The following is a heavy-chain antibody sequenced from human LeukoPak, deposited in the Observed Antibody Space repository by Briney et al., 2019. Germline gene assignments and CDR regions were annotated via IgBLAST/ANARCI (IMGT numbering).Heavy chain of an antibody. Sequence: SETLSLTCAVYGGSFSGYYWSWIRQPPGKGLEWIGEINHSGSTNYNPSLKGRVTISVDTSKNQFSLKLSSVTAADTAVYYCARGRGRRPAAIFDYWGQGTLVTVSS. CDR3: ARGRGRRPAAIFDY. CDR2: INHSGST. D-gene: IGHD2-2*02. V-gene: IGHV4-34*01. CDR1: GGSFSGYY. J-gene: IGHJ4*02.